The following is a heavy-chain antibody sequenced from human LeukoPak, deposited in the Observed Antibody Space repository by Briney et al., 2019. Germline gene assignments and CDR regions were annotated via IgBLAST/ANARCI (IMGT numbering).Heavy chain of an antibody. CDR1: GYTFTNYG. Sequence: ASVKVSCKASGYTFTNYGVSWVRQAPGQGLEWMGWISTYNGNTHYVQKLQGRLTMTTDTSTSTAHMELRSLTSDDTAVYYCARSYRDGSGSYLSYWGQGTLVTVSS. CDR3: ARSYRDGSGSYLSY. CDR2: ISTYNGNT. J-gene: IGHJ4*02. V-gene: IGHV1-18*01. D-gene: IGHD3-10*01.